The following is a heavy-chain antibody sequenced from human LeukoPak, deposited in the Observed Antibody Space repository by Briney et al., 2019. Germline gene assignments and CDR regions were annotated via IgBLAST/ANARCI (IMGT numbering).Heavy chain of an antibody. D-gene: IGHD3-22*01. CDR3: AKNCNDYYDSSDYCDY. J-gene: IGHJ4*02. CDR2: MRYDGSNK. CDR1: GFTFSSYG. Sequence: GGSLRLSCAASGFTFSSYGMHWVRQAPGKGLEWVAFMRYDGSNKYYADSVKGRFTISRDNSKNTLYLQMNSLRAEDTAVYYCAKNCNDYYDSSDYCDYWGQGTLVTVSS. V-gene: IGHV3-30*02.